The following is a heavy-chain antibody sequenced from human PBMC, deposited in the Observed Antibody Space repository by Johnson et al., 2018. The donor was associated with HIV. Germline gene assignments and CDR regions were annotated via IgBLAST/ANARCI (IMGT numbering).Heavy chain of an antibody. Sequence: QVQLVESGGGVVQPGGSLRLSCAASGFTFSSYGMHWVRQAPGKGLEWVAFIRYAGRNKYYADSVKGRFTISRDNSKNTLYLQINSLRAEDTAVYYCAKDKVEEDYYDSSGYYRPHDAFDIWGQGTMVTVSS. D-gene: IGHD3-22*01. V-gene: IGHV3-30*02. J-gene: IGHJ3*02. CDR3: AKDKVEEDYYDSSGYYRPHDAFDI. CDR1: GFTFSSYG. CDR2: IRYAGRNK.